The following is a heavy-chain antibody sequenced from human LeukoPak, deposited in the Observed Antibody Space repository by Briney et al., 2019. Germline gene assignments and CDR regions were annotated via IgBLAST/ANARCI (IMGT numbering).Heavy chain of an antibody. CDR2: ISYDGSNK. Sequence: GGSLRLSCAASAFSLSAYNMDWVRQAPGKGLEWVAVISYDGSNKYYADSVKGRFAISRDNSKNTLYLQMNSLRAEDTAVYYCARPEASDGSGSYLNAFDIWGQGTMVTVSS. V-gene: IGHV3-30*09. CDR1: AFSLSAYN. J-gene: IGHJ3*02. D-gene: IGHD3-10*01. CDR3: ARPEASDGSGSYLNAFDI.